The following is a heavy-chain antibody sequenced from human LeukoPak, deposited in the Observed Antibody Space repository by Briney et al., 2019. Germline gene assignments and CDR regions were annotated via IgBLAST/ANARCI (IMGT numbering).Heavy chain of an antibody. J-gene: IGHJ6*02. Sequence: GGSLRLSCAASGFTFSNAWMSWVRQAPGKGLEWVGRIKSKTDGGTTDYAAPVKGRFTISRDDSNTTLYLQMNSLKTEDTAVYYCTSDRDYAYYYYGMDVWGQGTTVTVSS. CDR2: IKSKTDGGTT. CDR3: TSDRDYAYYYYGMDV. CDR1: GFTFSNAW. V-gene: IGHV3-15*01. D-gene: IGHD4-17*01.